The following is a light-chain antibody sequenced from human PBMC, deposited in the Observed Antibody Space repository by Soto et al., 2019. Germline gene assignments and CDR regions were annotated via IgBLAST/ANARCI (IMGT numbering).Light chain of an antibody. CDR2: EVN. Sequence: QSALTQPPSASGSPGQSVAISCTGTSSDVGGYNSVSWYQQHPGKAPKLIIYEVNKRPSGVPDRFSGSKSGNTASLTVSGLQAEDEAYYYCSSYAASRVFGGGTTLTVL. CDR3: SSYAASRV. J-gene: IGLJ3*02. CDR1: SSDVGGYNS. V-gene: IGLV2-8*01.